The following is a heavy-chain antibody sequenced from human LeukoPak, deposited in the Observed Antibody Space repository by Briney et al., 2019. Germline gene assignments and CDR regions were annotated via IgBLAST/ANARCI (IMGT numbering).Heavy chain of an antibody. Sequence: SETLSLTCTVSGGSISSSSYYWGWIRQPPGKGLEWIGSIYYSGSTYYNPPLKSRVTISVDTSKNQFSLKLSSVTAADTAVYYCARRVLGYCSGGSCRGAFDIWGQGTMVTVSS. J-gene: IGHJ3*02. CDR3: ARRVLGYCSGGSCRGAFDI. D-gene: IGHD2-15*01. CDR2: IYYSGST. CDR1: GGSISSSSYY. V-gene: IGHV4-39*01.